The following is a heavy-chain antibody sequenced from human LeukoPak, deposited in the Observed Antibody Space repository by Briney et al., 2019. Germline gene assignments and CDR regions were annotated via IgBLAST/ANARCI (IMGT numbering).Heavy chain of an antibody. V-gene: IGHV1-2*02. Sequence: ASVKVSCKASGYTFTGYYMHWVRQAPGQGLEWMGWINPNSGGTNYAQKFQGRVTMTRDTSISTAYMEPSSLRSEDTAVYYCATGPSFSFDYWGQGTLVTVSS. CDR3: ATGPSFSFDY. D-gene: IGHD2/OR15-2a*01. J-gene: IGHJ4*02. CDR1: GYTFTGYY. CDR2: INPNSGGT.